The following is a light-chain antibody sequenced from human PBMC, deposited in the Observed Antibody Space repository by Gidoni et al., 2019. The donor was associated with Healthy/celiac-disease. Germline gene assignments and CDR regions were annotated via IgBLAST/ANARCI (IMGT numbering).Light chain of an antibody. Sequence: QSVLTQPPSVSGAPGQRVTISCTGSSSNIGAGYDVHWYQQLPGPAPKLLIYGNSHRPSGVPARFSGSKSGTSASLALPGLQAEDAADYYCQSYDSSLSGYVVFGGGPKLTVL. CDR1: SSNIGAGYD. CDR3: QSYDSSLSGYVV. J-gene: IGLJ2*01. CDR2: GNS. V-gene: IGLV1-40*01.